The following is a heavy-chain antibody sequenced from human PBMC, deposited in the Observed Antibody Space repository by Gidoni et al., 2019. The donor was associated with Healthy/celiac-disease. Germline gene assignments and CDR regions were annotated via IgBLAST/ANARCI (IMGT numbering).Heavy chain of an antibody. D-gene: IGHD2-2*02. CDR2: IIPIFGTA. CDR1: GGTFSSYA. V-gene: IGHV1-69*01. J-gene: IGHJ6*02. Sequence: QVQLVHSWAAVKKPVSSLQVSCKASGGTFSSYAIRWVRQAPGQGLEWMGGIIPIFGTANYAQKLQGRVTITADEYTSTAYMELSSLRSEDTAVYYCARDYCSSTSCYNNYYYYGMDVWGQGTTVTVSS. CDR3: ARDYCSSTSCYNNYYYYGMDV.